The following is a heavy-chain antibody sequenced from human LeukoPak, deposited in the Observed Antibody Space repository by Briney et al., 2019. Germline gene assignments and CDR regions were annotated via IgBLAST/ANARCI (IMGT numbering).Heavy chain of an antibody. J-gene: IGHJ6*03. V-gene: IGHV3-11*04. CDR1: GFTFSDYY. D-gene: IGHD3-10*01. Sequence: PGGSLRLSCAASGFTFSDYYMSWIRQAPGKGLEWVSYISSSGSTIYYADSVKGRFTISRDNAKNSLYLQMNSLRAEDTAVYYCARAKTSMVRGEDYYYYNYMDVWGKGTTVTVSS. CDR3: ARAKTSMVRGEDYYYYNYMDV. CDR2: ISSSGSTI.